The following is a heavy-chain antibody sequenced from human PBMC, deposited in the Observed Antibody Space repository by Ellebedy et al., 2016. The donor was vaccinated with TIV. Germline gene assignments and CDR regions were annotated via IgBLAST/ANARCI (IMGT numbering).Heavy chain of an antibody. V-gene: IGHV3-7*04. Sequence: PGGSLRLSCAASGFTFSNYWMSWVRQAQGKGMERVANIKQDGSEKYYVDSVKGRFTISRDNAKNSLYLQMNSLRAEDTAVYYCAMDRALDYWGQGTLVTVSS. CDR2: IKQDGSEK. CDR3: AMDRALDY. CDR1: GFTFSNYW. J-gene: IGHJ4*02.